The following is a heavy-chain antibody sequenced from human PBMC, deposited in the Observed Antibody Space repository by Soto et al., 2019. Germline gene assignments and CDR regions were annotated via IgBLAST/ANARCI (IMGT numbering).Heavy chain of an antibody. CDR3: TRSGSGWYEGSPHFDI. J-gene: IGHJ3*02. CDR2: IRSKANSYAT. CDR1: GFTFSGSA. Sequence: GGSLRLSCAASGFTFSGSAMHWVRQASGKGLEWVGRIRSKANSYATVYAASVKGRFTISRDDSKNTAYLQMNSLKTEDTAVYYCTRSGSGWYEGSPHFDIWGQGTMVTVSS. D-gene: IGHD6-19*01. V-gene: IGHV3-73*01.